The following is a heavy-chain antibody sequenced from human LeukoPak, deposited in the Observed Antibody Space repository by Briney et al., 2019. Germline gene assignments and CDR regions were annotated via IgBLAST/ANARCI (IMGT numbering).Heavy chain of an antibody. CDR1: GFTFSSYA. V-gene: IGHV3-23*01. D-gene: IGHD2-15*01. Sequence: PGGSLRLSCAASGFTFSSYAMSWVRQAPGKGLEWVSAISGSGGSTYYADSVKGRFTISRDNSKNTLYLQMNSLRAEDTAVYYCANYPDCSGGSCYSFGGTKDYWGQGTLVTVSS. CDR2: ISGSGGST. J-gene: IGHJ4*02. CDR3: ANYPDCSGGSCYSFGGTKDY.